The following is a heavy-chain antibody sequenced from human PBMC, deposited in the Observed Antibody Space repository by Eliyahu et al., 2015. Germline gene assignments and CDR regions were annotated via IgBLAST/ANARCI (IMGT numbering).Heavy chain of an antibody. V-gene: IGHV3-21*01. CDR1: GFTFSSXS. Sequence: EVQLVESGGGLVKPGGSLRLSCAASGFTFSSXSMNWVRQAPGKGLEWVSSISSSSSYIYYADSVKGRFTISRDNAKNSLYLQMNSLRAEDTAVYYCARDLFPRITGTMTFDYWGQGTLVTVSS. D-gene: IGHD1-7*01. CDR2: ISSSSSYI. J-gene: IGHJ4*02. CDR3: ARDLFPRITGTMTFDY.